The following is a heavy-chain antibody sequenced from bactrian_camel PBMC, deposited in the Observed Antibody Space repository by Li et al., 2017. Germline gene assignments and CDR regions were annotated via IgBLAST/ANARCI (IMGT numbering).Heavy chain of an antibody. D-gene: IGHD2*01. CDR1: GLALGAST. J-gene: IGHJ4*01. CDR2: IYRDGSLI. Sequence: HVQLVESGGDLVQAGGSLRLSCTASGLALGASTVGWFRQAPGKALEWVSSIYRDGSLIYYADSVKGRFTISRDNARNTAYLQMNSLKSEDTALYYCATGPWNYYTINYWGQGTQVTVS. CDR3: ATGPWNYYTINY. V-gene: IGHV3S7*01.